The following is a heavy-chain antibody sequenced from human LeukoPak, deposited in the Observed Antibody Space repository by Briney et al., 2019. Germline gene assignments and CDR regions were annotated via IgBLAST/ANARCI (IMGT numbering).Heavy chain of an antibody. D-gene: IGHD3-10*01. Sequence: PGGSLRLSCAASGFTFDNYAMTWVRQAPGKGLKWVSAISATGGTTYYADSVKGRFTISRDNSKNTLFLQINALRVEDTAVYYCAKGKSFGSGSSLEHWGQGTLVTASS. J-gene: IGHJ4*02. CDR2: ISATGGTT. CDR1: GFTFDNYA. V-gene: IGHV3-23*01. CDR3: AKGKSFGSGSSLEH.